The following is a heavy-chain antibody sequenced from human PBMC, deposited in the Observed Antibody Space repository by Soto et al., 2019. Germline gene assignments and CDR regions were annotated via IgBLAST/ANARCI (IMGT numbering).Heavy chain of an antibody. CDR1: GGTFSSYA. D-gene: IGHD3-3*01. Sequence: QVQLVQSGAEVKKPGSSVKVSCKASGGTFSSYAISWVRQAPGQGLEWMGGIIPIFGTANYAQKFQGRVTITADESTSTGYMELSSLRSEDTAVYYCARSRITIFGVVSREDSFDYWGQGTLVTVSS. CDR3: ARSRITIFGVVSREDSFDY. CDR2: IIPIFGTA. J-gene: IGHJ4*02. V-gene: IGHV1-69*12.